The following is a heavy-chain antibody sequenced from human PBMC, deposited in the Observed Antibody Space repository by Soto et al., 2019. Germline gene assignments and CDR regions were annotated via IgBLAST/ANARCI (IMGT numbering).Heavy chain of an antibody. V-gene: IGHV4-4*07. Sequence: SETLSLTCIVSGASISSYLWSWIRQPAGKGLEWIGRISSTGGTNYNPSLKSRVTMSVDTSRNQFSLKLSSVTAADTALYFCARDLPVDTEMMSPLDVWGLGTTVTVSS. D-gene: IGHD5-18*01. CDR1: GASISSYL. CDR2: ISSTGGT. CDR3: ARDLPVDTEMMSPLDV. J-gene: IGHJ6*02.